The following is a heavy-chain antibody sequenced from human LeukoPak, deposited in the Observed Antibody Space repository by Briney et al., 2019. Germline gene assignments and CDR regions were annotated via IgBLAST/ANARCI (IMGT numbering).Heavy chain of an antibody. CDR3: ARERAYYDYVWGSYRYTGFDY. CDR1: GDSVSSNSAA. V-gene: IGHV6-1*01. CDR2: TYYRSEWYN. D-gene: IGHD3-16*02. Sequence: SQTLSLTCAISGDSVSSNSAAWNWIRQSPSRGLEWLGRTYYRSEWYNDYAVSVKSRITINPDTSKNQFSLQLNSVTPEDTAVYYCARERAYYDYVWGSYRYTGFDYWGQGTLVTVYS. J-gene: IGHJ4*02.